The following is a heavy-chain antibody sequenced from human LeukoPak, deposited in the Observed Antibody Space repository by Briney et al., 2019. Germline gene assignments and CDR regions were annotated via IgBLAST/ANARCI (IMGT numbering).Heavy chain of an antibody. Sequence: GGSLRLSCAASGFTFSDYYMSWIRQAPGKGLEWVSYISSSSYTNYADSVKGRFTISRDNAKNSLYLQMNSLRAEDTAVYYCAREGSSSSCNFDYWGQGTLVTVSS. CDR2: ISSSSYT. V-gene: IGHV3-11*05. J-gene: IGHJ4*02. CDR1: GFTFSDYY. D-gene: IGHD6-13*01. CDR3: AREGSSSSCNFDY.